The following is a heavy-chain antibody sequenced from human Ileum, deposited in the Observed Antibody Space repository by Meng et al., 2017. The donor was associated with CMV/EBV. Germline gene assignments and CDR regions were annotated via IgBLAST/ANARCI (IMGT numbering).Heavy chain of an antibody. CDR2: INHSGST. V-gene: IGHV4-34*01. Sequence: SFSCYYWSWIRQPPGKGLEWIGEINHSGSTTYNPSLKSRVTISVDTSKNQFSLKLSSVTAADTAVYYCARGRESIAAAVPLYWYFDRWGRGTLVTVSS. CDR3: ARGRESIAAAVPLYWYFDR. D-gene: IGHD6-13*01. J-gene: IGHJ2*01. CDR1: SFSCYY.